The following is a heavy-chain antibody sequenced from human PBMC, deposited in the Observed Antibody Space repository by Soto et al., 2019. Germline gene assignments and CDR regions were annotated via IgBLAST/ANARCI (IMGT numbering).Heavy chain of an antibody. CDR3: TIWWEAVRHQYSVLDV. D-gene: IGHD1-26*01. CDR1: GGTHNNYA. CDR2: IIPLFATV. J-gene: IGHJ6*02. Sequence: QVQWLQSGSEVRKPVSSIKVSGKASGGTHNNYAFTGVRQAHGQGLEWVGGIIPLFATVVYAQRCEGRVTVSADKSTSTDYMDLTNLSFDDTAVYYCTIWWEAVRHQYSVLDVWGQGTAITVSS. V-gene: IGHV1-69*06.